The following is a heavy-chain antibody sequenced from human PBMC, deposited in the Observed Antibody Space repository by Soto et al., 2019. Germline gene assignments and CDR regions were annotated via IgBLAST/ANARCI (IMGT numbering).Heavy chain of an antibody. CDR1: GFVFSDYY. Sequence: VQLVESGGGLVKPGGSLRLSCAASGFVFSDYYMTWIRQAPGKALEWVSDISSGGAVSNFADSVRGRFTISRDNSNNTLHMQMNNLKGEDTAIYYCARLLTGRTTGDWFDPWGQGTLVTVPS. V-gene: IGHV3-11*01. J-gene: IGHJ5*02. CDR2: ISSGGAVS. CDR3: ARLLTGRTTGDWFDP. D-gene: IGHD1-1*01.